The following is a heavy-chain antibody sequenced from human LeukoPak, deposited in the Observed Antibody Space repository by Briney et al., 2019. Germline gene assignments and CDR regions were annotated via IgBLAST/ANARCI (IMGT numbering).Heavy chain of an antibody. Sequence: AGGSLRLSCVASGFTFDDYAMSWVRQVPGKGLEYVAGINWDGGSPNYGDSVKGRFTISRDNAKSSLYPQMNSLRAEDTAVYYCARARNDYGDYVFDYWGQGTLVTVSS. CDR2: INWDGGSP. CDR1: GFTFDDYA. CDR3: ARARNDYGDYVFDY. D-gene: IGHD4-17*01. V-gene: IGHV3-20*04. J-gene: IGHJ4*02.